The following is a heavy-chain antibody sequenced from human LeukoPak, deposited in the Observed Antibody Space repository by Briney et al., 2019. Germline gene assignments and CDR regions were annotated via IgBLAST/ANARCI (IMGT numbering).Heavy chain of an antibody. CDR3: ARVGDGVAVVTAIYFDY. J-gene: IGHJ4*02. V-gene: IGHV3-7*01. Sequence: PGGSLRLSCAASGFTFSNYWMTWVRQAPGKGLEWVANIKQDGSEKYYVDSVKGRFTISRDNAKNSLYLQMNSLRAEDTAVYYCARVGDGVAVVTAIYFDYWGQGTLVTVSS. CDR1: GFTFSNYW. D-gene: IGHD2-21*02. CDR2: IKQDGSEK.